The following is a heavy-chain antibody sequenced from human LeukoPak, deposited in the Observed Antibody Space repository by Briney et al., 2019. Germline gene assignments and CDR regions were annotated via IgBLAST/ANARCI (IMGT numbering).Heavy chain of an antibody. V-gene: IGHV3-74*01. D-gene: IGHD1-26*01. Sequence: GGSLRLSCAASGFTFRSYWMHWVRQAPGKGLVWVSRISPDGTGTNYADSVKGRFTISRDNAKNTLYLQMNSLRAEDTAVYYCATVGMGATIGYWGQGTLVTVSS. J-gene: IGHJ4*02. CDR3: ATVGMGATIGY. CDR1: GFTFRSYW. CDR2: ISPDGTGT.